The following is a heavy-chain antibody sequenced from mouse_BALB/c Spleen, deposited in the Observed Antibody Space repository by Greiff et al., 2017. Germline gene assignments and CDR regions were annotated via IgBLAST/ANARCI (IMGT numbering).Heavy chain of an antibody. CDR3: TLRYEDAMDY. D-gene: IGHD2-14*01. CDR2: IRLKSDNYAT. CDR1: GFTFSSYW. J-gene: IGHJ4*01. V-gene: IGHV6-6*02. Sequence: EVKLVESGGGLVQPGGSMKLSCVASGFTFSSYWMSWVRQSPEKGLEWVAEIRLKSDNYATHYAESVKGKFTISRDDSKSRLYLQMNSLRAEDTGIYYCTLRYEDAMDYWGQGTSVTVSS.